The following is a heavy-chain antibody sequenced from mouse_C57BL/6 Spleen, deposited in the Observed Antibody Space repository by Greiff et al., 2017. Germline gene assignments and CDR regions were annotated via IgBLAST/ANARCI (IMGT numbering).Heavy chain of an antibody. CDR3: ARKEIYSNYAMDY. CDR1: GFTFSDYG. CDR2: ISSGSSTI. J-gene: IGHJ4*01. V-gene: IGHV5-17*01. D-gene: IGHD2-5*01. Sequence: EVKLMESGGGLVKPGGSLKLSCAASGFTFSDYGMHWVRQAPEKGLEWVAYISSGSSTIYYADTVKGRFTISRDNAKNTLFLQMTSPRSEDTAMYYCARKEIYSNYAMDYWGQGTSVTVSS.